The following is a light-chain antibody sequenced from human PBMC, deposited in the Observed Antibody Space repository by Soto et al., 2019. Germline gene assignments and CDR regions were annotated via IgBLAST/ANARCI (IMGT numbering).Light chain of an antibody. J-gene: IGLJ2*01. V-gene: IGLV1-47*01. CDR3: ASWDDSLSGFVV. CDR2: RNS. CDR1: SSNIGSNY. Sequence: QSVLTQPPSASGTPGQRVTISSSGSSSNIGSNYVFWYQQLPGTAPKVLMYRNSQRHSGVPDRFSGSKSGTSASLAISGLRSEDEADYYCASWDDSLSGFVVFGGGTKLTVL.